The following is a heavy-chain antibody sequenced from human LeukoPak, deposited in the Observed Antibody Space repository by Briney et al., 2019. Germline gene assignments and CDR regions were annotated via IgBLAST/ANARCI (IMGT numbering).Heavy chain of an antibody. J-gene: IGHJ4*02. CDR1: GGSIRSSYYY. CDR3: ARGFSFLWSSSGGIDY. D-gene: IGHD3-10*01. Sequence: PSETLSLTCTVSGGSIRSSYYYWGWIRQPPGKGLEWIGEINHSGSTNYNPSLKSRVTISVDTSKNQFSLKLSSVTAADTAVYYCARGFSFLWSSSGGIDYWGQGTLVTVSS. V-gene: IGHV4-39*07. CDR2: INHSGST.